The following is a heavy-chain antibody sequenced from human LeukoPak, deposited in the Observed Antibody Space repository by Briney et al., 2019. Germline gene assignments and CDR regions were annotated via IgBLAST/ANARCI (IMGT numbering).Heavy chain of an antibody. J-gene: IGHJ3*02. CDR2: IYSGGST. D-gene: IGHD6-19*01. CDR3: ARRIAVAGFTAFDI. CDR1: GFTFITYA. V-gene: IGHV3-53*01. Sequence: GGSLRLSCAGTGFTFITYAMSWVRQAPGKGLEWVSVIYSGGSTYYADSVKGRFTISRDNSKNTLYLQMNSLRAEDTAVYYCARRIAVAGFTAFDIWGQGTMVTVSS.